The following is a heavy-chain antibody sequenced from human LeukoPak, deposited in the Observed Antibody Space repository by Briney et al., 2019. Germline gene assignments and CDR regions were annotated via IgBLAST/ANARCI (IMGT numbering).Heavy chain of an antibody. D-gene: IGHD6-19*01. CDR3: ARGTYAVAGRFYFDF. V-gene: IGHV4-34*01. Sequence: PSETLSLTCAVYGGSFSGYKWNWIRQPPGKGLEWIGEISHSGNTNYNPSLKRRVTISLDASKNQFSLNLTSVTAADTAVYYCARGTYAVAGRFYFDFWGQGALVTVSS. CDR2: ISHSGNT. CDR1: GGSFSGYK. J-gene: IGHJ4*02.